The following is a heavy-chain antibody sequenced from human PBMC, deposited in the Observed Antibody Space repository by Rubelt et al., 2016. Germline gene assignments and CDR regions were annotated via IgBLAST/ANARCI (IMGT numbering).Heavy chain of an antibody. Sequence: QVQLQESGPGLVKPSETLSLTCTVSGGSISSYYWSWIRQPPGKGLEWIGTISHSGGTFYSPSLKSRVTISADTSKNQFSLKPSSVAAADTAVDYCARDLGRSGYASCSDYWGRGTLVTVSS. CDR2: ISHSGGT. J-gene: IGHJ4*02. D-gene: IGHD5-12*01. CDR1: GGSISSYY. V-gene: IGHV4-59*12. CDR3: ARDLGRSGYASCSDY.